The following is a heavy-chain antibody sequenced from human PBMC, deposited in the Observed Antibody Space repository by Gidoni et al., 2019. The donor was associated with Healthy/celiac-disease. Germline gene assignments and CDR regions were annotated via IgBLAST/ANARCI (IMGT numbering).Heavy chain of an antibody. Sequence: EVQLVESGGGLVQPGGSLRLSCAASGFTFSRYEMNWVRQAPGKGLEWVSYISSSGSTIYYADSVKGRFTISRDNAKNSLYLQMNSLRAEDTAVYYCARGTWIQPLPYGMDVWGQGTTVTVSS. CDR3: ARGTWIQPLPYGMDV. J-gene: IGHJ6*02. CDR2: ISSSGSTI. V-gene: IGHV3-48*03. D-gene: IGHD5-18*01. CDR1: GFTFSRYE.